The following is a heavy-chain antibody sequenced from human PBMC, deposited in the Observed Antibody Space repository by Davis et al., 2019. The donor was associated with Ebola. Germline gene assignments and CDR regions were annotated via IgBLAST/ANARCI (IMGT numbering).Heavy chain of an antibody. Sequence: ETRSPTRAVHGGSLRGNYWSWIRQPQGKGPEWIREINHSGSTNYIPSLKSRVTISVDTSKNQFSLKLSSVTAADTAAYYCARGSYDFWSGYYGYNWFDPWGQGTLVTVSS. J-gene: IGHJ5*02. CDR3: ARGSYDFWSGYYGYNWFDP. CDR2: INHSGST. CDR1: GGSLRGNY. D-gene: IGHD3-3*01. V-gene: IGHV4-34*01.